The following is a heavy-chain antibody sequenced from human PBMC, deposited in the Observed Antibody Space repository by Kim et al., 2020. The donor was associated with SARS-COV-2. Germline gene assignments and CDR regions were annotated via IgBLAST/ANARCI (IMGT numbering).Heavy chain of an antibody. CDR2: ISYDGSNK. Sequence: GGSLRLSCAASGFTFSSYGMHWVRQAPGKGLEWVAVISYDGSNKSYADSVKGRFTISRDNSRNTLYLQMTSLRAEDTAVYYCAKDWGGQFWQQLVPADYWGQGTLVTVSS. J-gene: IGHJ4*02. CDR3: AKDWGGQFWQQLVPADY. CDR1: GFTFSSYG. V-gene: IGHV3-30*18. D-gene: IGHD6-13*01.